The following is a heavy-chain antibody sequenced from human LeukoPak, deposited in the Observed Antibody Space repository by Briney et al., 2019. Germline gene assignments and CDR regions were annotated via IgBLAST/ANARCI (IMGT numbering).Heavy chain of an antibody. V-gene: IGHV3-23*01. D-gene: IGHD1-26*01. J-gene: IGHJ4*02. CDR1: GFTVKKYF. Sequence: GGSLRLACVAAGFTVKKYFVNCVRQAPGKGLEWLATIYGSGVSISYADSVKGRFTISRDNSNNTLYLQMNSLRAEDTAMYDCAKDLGWELPDAAYWGQGILVTVSS. CDR3: AKDLGWELPDAAY. CDR2: IYGSGVSI.